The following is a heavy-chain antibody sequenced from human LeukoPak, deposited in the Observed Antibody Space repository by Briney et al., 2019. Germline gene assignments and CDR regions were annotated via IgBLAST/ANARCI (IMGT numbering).Heavy chain of an antibody. J-gene: IGHJ4*02. CDR3: ARDPGAFPYFFGN. CDR2: ISGDGVSP. D-gene: IGHD4/OR15-4a*01. CDR1: GFTFNNYA. Sequence: SGGSLRLSCAASGFTFNNYALTWVRQTPGKGLECVSAISGDGVSPYYVDSVRGRFTISRDNSKNTLYLQMNSLRVEDTAVYFCARDPGAFPYFFGNWGQGTLVTVSS. V-gene: IGHV3-23*01.